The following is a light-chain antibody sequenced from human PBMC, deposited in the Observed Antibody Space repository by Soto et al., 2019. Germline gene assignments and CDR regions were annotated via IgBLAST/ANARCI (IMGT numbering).Light chain of an antibody. V-gene: IGLV2-14*01. CDR3: ASYTTLSTLV. CDR2: DVS. Sequence: QSVLTQPASVSGSPGQSITISCTGTSSDVGGYNYVSWYQQYPGKAPKLMIYDVSNRPSGVSNRFSGSKSGNTASLTISGLQAEDEADYYCASYTTLSTLVFGTGTKLTVL. CDR1: SSDVGGYNY. J-gene: IGLJ1*01.